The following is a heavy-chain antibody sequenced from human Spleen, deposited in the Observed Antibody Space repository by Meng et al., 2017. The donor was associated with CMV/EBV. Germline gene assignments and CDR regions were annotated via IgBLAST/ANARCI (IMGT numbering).Heavy chain of an antibody. V-gene: IGHV1-18*04. CDR3: ARVDVVVVLATTAYDYYNMDV. D-gene: IGHD2-2*03. J-gene: IGHJ6*02. Sequence: ASVKVSCKASGYTFTGYYMHWVRQAPGQGLEWMGWISAYNAFTNYSQKFQGRVTITTDTSTSTAYMELRSLRSDDTAVYYCARVDVVVVLATTAYDYYNMDVWGQGTTVTVSS. CDR1: GYTFTGYY. CDR2: ISAYNAFT.